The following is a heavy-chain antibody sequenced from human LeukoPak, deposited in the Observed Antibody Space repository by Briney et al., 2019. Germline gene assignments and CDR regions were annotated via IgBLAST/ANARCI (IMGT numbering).Heavy chain of an antibody. Sequence: SETLSLTCTVSGGSISSYYWSWLRQPPGKGLEWIGFIYYSGITDYNPSLKSRVTISLDTSKNQFSLKLTSVTAADTAVYYCARGFGDWGLSWFDPWGQGTLVTVSS. J-gene: IGHJ5*02. V-gene: IGHV4-59*01. CDR1: GGSISSYY. CDR3: ARGFGDWGLSWFDP. D-gene: IGHD3-10*01. CDR2: IYYSGIT.